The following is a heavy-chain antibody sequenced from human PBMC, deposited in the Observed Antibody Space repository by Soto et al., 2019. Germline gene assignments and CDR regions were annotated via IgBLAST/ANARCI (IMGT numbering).Heavy chain of an antibody. CDR3: AKDWPGTSSVTSDY. D-gene: IGHD4-17*01. V-gene: IGHV3-23*01. CDR2: ITAGGSGT. J-gene: IGHJ4*02. CDR1: GFTFSNYV. Sequence: EVHLLESGGGLVQPGGSLRLSCAASGFTFSNYVMTWVRQAPGTGLEWVSAITAGGSGTFYADSVRGRFTISRDDSQNTLYLQMNSLRADDTAVYYCAKDWPGTSSVTSDYWGQGTLVTVSS.